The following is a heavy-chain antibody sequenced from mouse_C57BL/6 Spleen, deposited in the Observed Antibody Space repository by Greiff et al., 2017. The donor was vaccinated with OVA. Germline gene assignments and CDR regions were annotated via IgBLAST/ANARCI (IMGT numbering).Heavy chain of an antibody. Sequence: EVQVVESGGGLVKPGGSLKLSCAASGFTFSDYGMHWVRQAPEKGLEWVAYISSGSSTIYYADTVKGRFTISRDNAKNTLFLQMTSLRSEDTAMYYCARTVVAPTDWYFDVWGTGTTVTVSS. D-gene: IGHD1-1*01. J-gene: IGHJ1*03. CDR1: GFTFSDYG. CDR3: ARTVVAPTDWYFDV. CDR2: ISSGSSTI. V-gene: IGHV5-17*01.